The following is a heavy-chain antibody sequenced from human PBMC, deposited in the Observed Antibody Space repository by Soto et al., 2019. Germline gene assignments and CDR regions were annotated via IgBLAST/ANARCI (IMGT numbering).Heavy chain of an antibody. CDR1: GFSLTTSGGG. V-gene: IGHV2-5*02. CDR3: AHKSLVPFGMDV. D-gene: IGHD3-10*01. CDR2: IYWDDDK. Sequence: QITLKESGPPLVKPTQTLTLTCTFSGFSLTTSGGGVGWIRQPPGKALEWLALIYWDDDKRYSPSLKNRLTITKDTSRNQVVLTLIDLDPVDTATYYCAHKSLVPFGMDVWGQGTTVTVAS. J-gene: IGHJ6*02.